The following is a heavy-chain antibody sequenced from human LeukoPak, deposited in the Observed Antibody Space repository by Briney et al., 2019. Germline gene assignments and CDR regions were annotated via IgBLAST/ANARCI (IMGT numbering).Heavy chain of an antibody. CDR2: ISYDGSNK. V-gene: IGHV3-30-3*01. J-gene: IGHJ4*02. CDR3: ASNVYPDFWSGYYSDW. Sequence: GGSLRLSCAASGFTFSSYAMHWVRQAPGKGLEWVAVISYDGSNKYYADSVKGRFTISRDNSKNTLYLQMNSLRAEDTAVCYCASNVYPDFWSGYYSDWWGQGTLVTVSS. CDR1: GFTFSSYA. D-gene: IGHD3-3*01.